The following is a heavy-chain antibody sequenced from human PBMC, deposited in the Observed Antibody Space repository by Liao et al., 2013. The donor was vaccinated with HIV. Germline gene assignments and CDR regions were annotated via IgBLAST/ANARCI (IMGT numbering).Heavy chain of an antibody. D-gene: IGHD3-22*01. CDR1: GGSFSGYY. J-gene: IGHJ5*02. Sequence: QVQLQQWGAGLLKPSETLSLTCAVYGGSFSGYYWSWIRQPPGKGLEWIGEINHSGSTNYNPSLKSRVTISVDTSKNQFSLKLSSVTAADTAVYYCARNRKIYDSSGYPMGWFDPWGQGTLVTVSS. CDR3: ARNRKIYDSSGYPMGWFDP. CDR2: INHSGST. V-gene: IGHV4-34*01.